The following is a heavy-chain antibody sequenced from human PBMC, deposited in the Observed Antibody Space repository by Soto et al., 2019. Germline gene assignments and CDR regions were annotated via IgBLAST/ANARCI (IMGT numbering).Heavy chain of an antibody. J-gene: IGHJ4*02. CDR1: GGSISSSSYY. D-gene: IGHD1-26*01. Sequence: PSETLSLTCTVSGGSISSSSYYWGWIRQPPGKGLEWIGSIYYSGSTYYNPSLKSRVTISVDTSKNQFSLKLSSVTAAGTAVYYCARQDGRELQLSIDYWGQGTLVTVSS. V-gene: IGHV4-39*01. CDR2: IYYSGST. CDR3: ARQDGRELQLSIDY.